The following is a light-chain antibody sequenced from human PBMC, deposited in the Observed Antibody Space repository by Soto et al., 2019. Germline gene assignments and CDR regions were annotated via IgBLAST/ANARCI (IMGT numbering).Light chain of an antibody. CDR3: QQYSTYPLT. J-gene: IGKJ4*01. V-gene: IGKV1-16*01. Sequence: DIQMTQSPSSLSASVGDRVTITCRASQGIKIYLAWFQQKPVKAPKSLIYAISSLQSGVPSRFSGSGSGTEFTLTISSLQPEDFGTYYCQQYSTYPLTFGGGTKVDIK. CDR2: AIS. CDR1: QGIKIY.